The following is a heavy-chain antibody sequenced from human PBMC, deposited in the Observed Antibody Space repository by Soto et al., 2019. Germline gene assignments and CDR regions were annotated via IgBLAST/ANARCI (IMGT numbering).Heavy chain of an antibody. Sequence: GESLKISCQGSGYSFTSYWIVWVRQMPGKGLEWMGIIYPGDSDTRYSPSFQGQVTISADKSISTAYLQWSSLKASDTAMYYCASQFYGSGSYYPGGMDVWGQGTTVTVSS. CDR1: GYSFTSYW. CDR2: IYPGDSDT. J-gene: IGHJ6*02. CDR3: ASQFYGSGSYYPGGMDV. V-gene: IGHV5-51*01. D-gene: IGHD3-10*01.